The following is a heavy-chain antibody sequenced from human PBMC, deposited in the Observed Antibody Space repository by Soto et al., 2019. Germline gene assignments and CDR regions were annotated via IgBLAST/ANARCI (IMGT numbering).Heavy chain of an antibody. Sequence: ASVKVSCKVSGYTLTELSMHWVRQAPGKGLEWMGGFDPEDGETIYAQKFQGRVTMTEDTSTDTAYMELSSLRSEDTAVYYCARDKERVGRWNMGYYYYYMDVWGKGTTVTVSS. CDR3: ARDKERVGRWNMGYYYYYMDV. CDR2: FDPEDGET. D-gene: IGHD1-1*01. V-gene: IGHV1-24*01. CDR1: GYTLTELS. J-gene: IGHJ6*03.